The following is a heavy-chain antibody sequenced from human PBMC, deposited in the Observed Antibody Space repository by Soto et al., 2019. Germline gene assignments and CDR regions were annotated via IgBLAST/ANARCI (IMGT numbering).Heavy chain of an antibody. Sequence: QVQLGQSGPEVKEPGASVKVSCKTSGYTFTTFGITWVRQAPGQGLEWMGWINTNQGNTDYARKFQGRVTITTDTSTSTAYMELRSLRSDDTAVYYCATRSPAFDFWGQGTLVTVSS. CDR2: INTNQGNT. CDR1: GYTFTTFG. J-gene: IGHJ4*02. V-gene: IGHV1-18*01. CDR3: ATRSPAFDF.